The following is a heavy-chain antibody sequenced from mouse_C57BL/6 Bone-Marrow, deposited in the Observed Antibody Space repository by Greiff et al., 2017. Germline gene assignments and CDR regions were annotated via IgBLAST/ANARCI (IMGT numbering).Heavy chain of an antibody. CDR1: GFSFTSYG. V-gene: IGHV2-2*01. CDR3: ARTPYVGFAY. Sequence: QVQLQQSGPGLVQPSQSLSITCTVSGFSFTSYGVHWVRQSPGKGLEWLGVIWSGGSTDYNAAFISRLSISKDNSKSQVFFKMTSLQADDTAIYYCARTPYVGFAYWGQGTLVTVSA. CDR2: IWSGGST. J-gene: IGHJ3*01.